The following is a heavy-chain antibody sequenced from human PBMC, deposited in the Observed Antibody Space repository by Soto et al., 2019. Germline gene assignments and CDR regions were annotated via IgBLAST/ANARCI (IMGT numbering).Heavy chain of an antibody. CDR3: ARGYCTSSACHWNFDY. CDR2: ITSTGSTR. Sequence: GGSLRLSCAASGFTFSSYEMNWVRQAPGKGLEWVSDITSTGSTRYYADSVKGRFTISRDNAKNSLYLQMNSLRAEDTAVYYCARGYCTSSACHWNFDYWGQGTLVTGSS. D-gene: IGHD2-8*02. J-gene: IGHJ4*02. CDR1: GFTFSSYE. V-gene: IGHV3-48*03.